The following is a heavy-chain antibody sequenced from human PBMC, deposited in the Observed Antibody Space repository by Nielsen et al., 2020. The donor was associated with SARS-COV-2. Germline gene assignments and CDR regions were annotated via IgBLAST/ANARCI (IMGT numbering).Heavy chain of an antibody. V-gene: IGHV3-20*04. J-gene: IGHJ1*01. CDR2: INWNGGST. CDR1: GFSFDDYG. Sequence: GESLKISCAASGFSFDDYGMSWVRQAPGKGLEWVSGINWNGGSTGYADSVKGRFTISRDNAKNSMSLQMNSLRAEDTAVYYCAKMSPPGIAVGTAEYFQHWGQGTLVTVSS. D-gene: IGHD6-19*01. CDR3: AKMSPPGIAVGTAEYFQH.